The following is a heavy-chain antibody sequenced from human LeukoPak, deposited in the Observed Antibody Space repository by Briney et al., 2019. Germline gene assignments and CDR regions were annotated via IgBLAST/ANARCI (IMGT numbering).Heavy chain of an antibody. Sequence: SETLSLTCTVSGASISSYYWSWIRQPAGKGLEWIGRLYPSGSSNYNPSLKSRVTISGATSKNQFSMKLNSVTAADTAVYYCARDYINYDYVWGSYRRDSLDDAFDFWGQGSMVTVSS. CDR2: LYPSGSS. CDR3: ARDYINYDYVWGSYRRDSLDDAFDF. CDR1: GASISSYY. D-gene: IGHD3-16*02. J-gene: IGHJ3*01. V-gene: IGHV4-4*07.